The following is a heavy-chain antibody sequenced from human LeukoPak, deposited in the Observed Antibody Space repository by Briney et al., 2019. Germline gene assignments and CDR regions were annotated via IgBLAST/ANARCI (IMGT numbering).Heavy chain of an antibody. V-gene: IGHV4-59*12. Sequence: SETLSLTCTVSGGAISSYYWSWIRQPPGKGLEWIGYMYHDGDTYYNPSLKGRVTISVDRSKNQFSLKVSSVTAADTAVYYCARGGVAPSGGPFFDYWGQGTLVTVSS. CDR3: ARGGVAPSGGPFFDY. J-gene: IGHJ4*02. CDR2: MYHDGDT. D-gene: IGHD3-10*01. CDR1: GGAISSYY.